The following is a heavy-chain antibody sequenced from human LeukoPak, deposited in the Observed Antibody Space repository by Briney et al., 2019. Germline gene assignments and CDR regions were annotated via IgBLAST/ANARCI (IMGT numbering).Heavy chain of an antibody. CDR3: ARDVLLWFGDAEQNRFDP. V-gene: IGHV1-3*01. J-gene: IGHJ5*02. CDR2: INAGNGNT. Sequence: ASVKVSCKASGYTFTSYAMHWVRQAPGQRLEWMGWINAGNGNTKYSQKFQGRVTITRDTSASTAYMELSSLRSEDTAVYYCARDVLLWFGDAEQNRFDPWGQGTLVTVSS. CDR1: GYTFTSYA. D-gene: IGHD3-10*01.